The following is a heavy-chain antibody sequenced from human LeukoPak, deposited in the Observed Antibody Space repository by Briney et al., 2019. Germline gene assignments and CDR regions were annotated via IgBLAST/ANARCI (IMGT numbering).Heavy chain of an antibody. CDR1: GYTFTGYY. CDR3: ARDNEYCSGGSCFTD. Sequence: GASVKVSCKASGYTFTGYYMHLVRQAPGQGLEWMGRINPNSGGTNYAQKFQGRVTMIRDTSISTAYMELSRLRSDDTAVYYCARDNEYCSGGSCFTDWGQGTLVTVSS. V-gene: IGHV1-2*06. CDR2: INPNSGGT. J-gene: IGHJ4*02. D-gene: IGHD2-15*01.